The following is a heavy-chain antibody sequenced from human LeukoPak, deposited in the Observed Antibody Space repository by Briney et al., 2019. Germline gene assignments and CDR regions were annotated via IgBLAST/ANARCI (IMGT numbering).Heavy chain of an antibody. Sequence: GGSLRLSCAASGFTFSSYSMNGVRQAPGKGLEWVSSISSSSSYIYYADSVKGRFTISRDNAKNSLYLQMNSLRAEDTAVYYCARARGLDYYFDYWGQGTLVTVSS. V-gene: IGHV3-21*01. D-gene: IGHD3/OR15-3a*01. CDR1: GFTFSSYS. J-gene: IGHJ4*02. CDR2: ISSSSSYI. CDR3: ARARGLDYYFDY.